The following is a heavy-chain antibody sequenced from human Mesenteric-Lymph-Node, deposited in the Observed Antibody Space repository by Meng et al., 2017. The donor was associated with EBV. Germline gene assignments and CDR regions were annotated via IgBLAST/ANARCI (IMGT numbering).Heavy chain of an antibody. V-gene: IGHV3-30-3*01. Sequence: QVQLVESGGGVVQPGGXXXISWAASGFTFTTYAMHWVRQAPGKGMEWVAFISYDESNKYYADSVKGRFTISRDNSKNTLYLQMNSLRAEDTAVYYCARDYYTGGSSNFDYWGQGTLVTVSS. D-gene: IGHD1-26*01. J-gene: IGHJ4*02. CDR2: ISYDESNK. CDR1: GFTFTTYA. CDR3: ARDYYTGGSSNFDY.